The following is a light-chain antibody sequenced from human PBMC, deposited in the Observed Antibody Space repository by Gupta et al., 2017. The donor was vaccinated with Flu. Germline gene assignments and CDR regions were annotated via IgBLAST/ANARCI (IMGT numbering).Light chain of an antibody. J-gene: IGLJ3*02. CDR2: RDD. CDR1: NSNSGTNA. CDR3: AAWDGSLSGRV. V-gene: IGLV1-47*01. Sequence: RVTMSCSRSNSNSGTNAVCWYQQLPGAAPKLLIYRDDQRPSGVPDRFSGFKSGTSASLAISGLRSEDEADYYCAAWDGSLSGRVFGGGTKLTVL.